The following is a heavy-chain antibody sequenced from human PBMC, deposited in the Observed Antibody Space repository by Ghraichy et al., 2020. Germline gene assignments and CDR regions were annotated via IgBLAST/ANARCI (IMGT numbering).Heavy chain of an antibody. D-gene: IGHD4-11*01. V-gene: IGHV4-31*03. Sequence: SETLSLTCTVSGGSISSGGYYWSWIRQHPGKGLEWIGYIYYSGSPYYNPSLKRRVTISVDTSKNQFSLKLSSVTAEDTAVYYCARDSDTVTTTYFDYWGQGTLVTVSS. CDR1: GGSISSGGYY. CDR2: IYYSGSP. J-gene: IGHJ4*02. CDR3: ARDSDTVTTTYFDY.